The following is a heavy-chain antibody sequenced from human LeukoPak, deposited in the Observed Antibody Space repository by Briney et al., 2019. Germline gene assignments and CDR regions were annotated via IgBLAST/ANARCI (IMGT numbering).Heavy chain of an antibody. D-gene: IGHD1-20*01. CDR1: GFTFSSYS. V-gene: IGHV3-21*04. CDR3: ARGNWNHDAFDI. J-gene: IGHJ3*02. CDR2: ISTSSSYI. Sequence: GGSLRLSCAASGFTFSSYSMNWVRQAPGKGLEWVSSISTSSSYIYYADSVKGRFTISRDKSKNTLYLQMNSLRAEDTAVYYCARGNWNHDAFDIWGQGTMVTVSS.